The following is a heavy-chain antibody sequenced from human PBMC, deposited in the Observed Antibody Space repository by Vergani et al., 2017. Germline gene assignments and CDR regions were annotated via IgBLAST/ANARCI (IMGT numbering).Heavy chain of an antibody. CDR1: GFTFSSYS. CDR2: ISSSSSTI. V-gene: IGHV3-48*01. D-gene: IGHD2-2*01. Sequence: EVQLVESGGGLVQPGGSLRLSCVTSGFTFSSYSMKWVRQAPGKGLEGVSYISSSSSTIYYADSVRGRFTISRDSGENSMYLQMNSLRVEDTAVYYCARGQPCYQALSSNWCDHWGQGTLVTVSS. J-gene: IGHJ5*02. CDR3: ARGQPCYQALSSNWCDH.